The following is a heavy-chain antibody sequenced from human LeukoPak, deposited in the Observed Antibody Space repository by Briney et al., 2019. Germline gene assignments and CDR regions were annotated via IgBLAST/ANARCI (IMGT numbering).Heavy chain of an antibody. J-gene: IGHJ3*02. CDR3: ARDTPLVVTGLDDAFDI. V-gene: IGHV3-21*01. Sequence: PGGSLRLSCAASGFTFSSYTMHWIRQAPGKGLEWVSSISGSNSYIFYADSVKGRFTVSRDNAKDSLYLQMNSLRAEDTAVYYCARDTPLVVTGLDDAFDIWGQGTMVTVSS. D-gene: IGHD3-22*01. CDR1: GFTFSSYT. CDR2: ISGSNSYI.